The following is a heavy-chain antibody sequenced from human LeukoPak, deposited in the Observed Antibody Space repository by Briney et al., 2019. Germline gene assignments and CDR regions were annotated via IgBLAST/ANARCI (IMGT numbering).Heavy chain of an antibody. CDR1: GFTLSSYA. J-gene: IGHJ3*02. Sequence: GGSLRLSCAASGFTLSSYAMSWVRQAPGKGLEWVSAISGSGGSTYYADSVKGRFTISRDNSKNTLYLQMNSLRAEDTAVYYCAKDWYSSSSIDAFDIWGQGTMVTVSS. CDR2: ISGSGGST. D-gene: IGHD6-13*01. CDR3: AKDWYSSSSIDAFDI. V-gene: IGHV3-23*01.